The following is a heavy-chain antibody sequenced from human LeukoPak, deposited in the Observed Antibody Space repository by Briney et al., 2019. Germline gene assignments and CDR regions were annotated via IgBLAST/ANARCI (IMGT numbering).Heavy chain of an antibody. CDR3: ARRGRNSSGWQDYL. CDR2: IYHPGST. J-gene: IGHJ4*02. V-gene: IGHV4-59*01. D-gene: IGHD6-25*01. Sequence: PSETLSLTCTVSGGPISSYYWSWIRQPPGKGLEWIANIYHPGSTNYNPSLSSRVTISIDTAKNQFSLKLTSVTAADTAVYYCARRGRNSSGWQDYLWGQGTLVTVSS. CDR1: GGPISSYY.